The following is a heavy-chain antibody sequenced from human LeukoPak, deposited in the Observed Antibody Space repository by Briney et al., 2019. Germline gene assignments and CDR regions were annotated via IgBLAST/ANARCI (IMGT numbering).Heavy chain of an antibody. CDR1: GFTFSNAW. CDR2: IKTKTGGGAT. J-gene: IGHJ4*02. Sequence: GGALRLSCAASGFTFSNAWMTWVRQAPGNGLEWVGRIKTKTGGGATDYAAPVKGRFTISRDDSKKTLYLQMSSLKTDDTAVYYCARDFSSNWYGTTDYWGQGTLVTVSS. V-gene: IGHV3-15*01. CDR3: ARDFSSNWYGTTDY. D-gene: IGHD6-13*01.